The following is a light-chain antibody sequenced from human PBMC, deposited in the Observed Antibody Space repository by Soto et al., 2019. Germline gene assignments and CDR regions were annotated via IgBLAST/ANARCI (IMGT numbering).Light chain of an antibody. CDR3: FSYAGRSTYV. V-gene: IGLV2-23*01. CDR1: SRDVGSYNL. J-gene: IGLJ1*01. Sequence: QSLXRQPAAVSGSPGHSITISCTGTSRDVGSYNLVSWYQQHPGKAPKLMIYEGSKRPSGVSNHFFGSQSGNTASLTISGLQAEDEADYYCFSYAGRSTYVFGTGTKVTVL. CDR2: EGS.